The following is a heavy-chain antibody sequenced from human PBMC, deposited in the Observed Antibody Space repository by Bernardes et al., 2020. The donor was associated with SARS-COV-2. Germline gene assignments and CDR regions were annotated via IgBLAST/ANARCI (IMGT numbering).Heavy chain of an antibody. Sequence: GGSLRLSCEASGFSLSDYGMHWVRQAPGKGLEWVAGIFFDGSNEYYADSVKGRFTISRDNFRNTLFLQMNVVRGEDTAVYYCARIYSTSSFDFDYWGQGTLVTVSS. D-gene: IGHD6-6*01. CDR1: GFSLSDYG. V-gene: IGHV3-33*01. CDR3: ARIYSTSSFDFDY. J-gene: IGHJ4*02. CDR2: IFFDGSNE.